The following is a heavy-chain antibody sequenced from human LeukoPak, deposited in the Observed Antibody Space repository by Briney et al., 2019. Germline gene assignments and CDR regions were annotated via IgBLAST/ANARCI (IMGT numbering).Heavy chain of an antibody. CDR2: ISAYNGNT. V-gene: IGHV1-18*01. CDR3: ARVGAYDFWSGLYYYYYMDV. D-gene: IGHD3-3*01. J-gene: IGHJ6*03. Sequence: GASVKVSCKASGYTFTSYGTSWVRQAPGQGLEWMGWISAYNGNTNYAQKLQGRVTMTTDTSTSTAYMELRSLRSDDTAVYYCARVGAYDFWSGLYYYYYMDVWGKGTTVTVSS. CDR1: GYTFTSYG.